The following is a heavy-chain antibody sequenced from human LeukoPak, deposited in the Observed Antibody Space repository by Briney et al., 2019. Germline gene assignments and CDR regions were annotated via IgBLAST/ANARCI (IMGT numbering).Heavy chain of an antibody. CDR3: AREQSPIPPETGPFDY. J-gene: IGHJ4*02. CDR2: IYTSGST. V-gene: IGHV4-61*02. Sequence: SETLSLTCIVSGGSISSGSYYWSWIRQPAGKGLEWIGRIYTSGSTNYNPSLKSRVTISVDTSKNQFSLKLSSVTAADTAVYYCAREQSPIPPETGPFDYWGQGTLVTVSS. D-gene: IGHD1-14*01. CDR1: GGSISSGSYY.